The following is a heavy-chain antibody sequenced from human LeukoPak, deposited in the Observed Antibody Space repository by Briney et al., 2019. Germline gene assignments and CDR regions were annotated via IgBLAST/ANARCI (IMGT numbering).Heavy chain of an antibody. Sequence: GGSLRLSCSASGFTLSSYSMNWVRQAPGKGLEWVSSITSSSSYIYYADSLKGRFTISRDNARNSLYLQMNSLRAEDTAVYYCARSEWVGITTSWFDSWGQGTLVTVFS. CDR3: ARSEWVGITTSWFDS. CDR2: ITSSSSYI. J-gene: IGHJ5*01. D-gene: IGHD3-22*01. V-gene: IGHV3-21*01. CDR1: GFTLSSYS.